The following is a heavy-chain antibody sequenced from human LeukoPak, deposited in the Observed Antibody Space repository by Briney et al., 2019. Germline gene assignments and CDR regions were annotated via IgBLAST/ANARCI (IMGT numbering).Heavy chain of an antibody. Sequence: SVKVSCKASGGTFSSYAISWVRQAPGQGLEWMGGIIPIFGTANYAQEFQGRVTITADESTSTAYMELSSLRSEDTAVYYCARESMDTAMVGGNNWLDPWGQGTLVTVSS. J-gene: IGHJ5*02. V-gene: IGHV1-69*13. CDR3: ARESMDTAMVGGNNWLDP. CDR1: GGTFSSYA. CDR2: IIPIFGTA. D-gene: IGHD5-18*01.